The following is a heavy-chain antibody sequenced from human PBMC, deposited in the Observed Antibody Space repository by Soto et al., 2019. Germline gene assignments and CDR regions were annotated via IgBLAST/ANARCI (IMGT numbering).Heavy chain of an antibody. CDR2: IYYSGST. CDR3: ASPTPPGSRSWYPGWYFNL. Sequence: QVQLQESGPGLVKPSETLSLTCTVSGGSISSYYWSWIRQPPGKGLEWMGYIYYSGSTNYNPSLKSRGTISVDTSKNQFTLKLRPVTAADAAVYYCASPTPPGSRSWYPGWYFNLWSRGSPVTVSS. CDR1: GGSISSYY. J-gene: IGHJ2*01. V-gene: IGHV4-59*08. D-gene: IGHD6-13*01.